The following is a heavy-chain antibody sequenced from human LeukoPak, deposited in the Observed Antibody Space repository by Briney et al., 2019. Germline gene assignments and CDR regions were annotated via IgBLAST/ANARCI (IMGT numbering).Heavy chain of an antibody. CDR2: IKSKTDGGTT. Sequence: PGGFLRLSCAASGFTFSDYAMSWVRQAPGKGLEWVGRIKSKTDGGTTDYAAPVKGRFTISRDDSKNTLYLQMNSLKTEDTAVYYCTTEPPLYYYDLEDLYYFDYWGQGTLVTVSS. D-gene: IGHD3-22*01. J-gene: IGHJ4*02. CDR1: GFTFSDYA. V-gene: IGHV3-15*01. CDR3: TTEPPLYYYDLEDLYYFDY.